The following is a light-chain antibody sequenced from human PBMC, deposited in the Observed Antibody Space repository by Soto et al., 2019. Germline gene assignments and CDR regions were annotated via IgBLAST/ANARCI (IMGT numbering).Light chain of an antibody. V-gene: IGKV1-27*01. Sequence: DIQMTQSPSSLSASVGDRVTITCRASRGIGHYLAWYQQKPGKVPSLLIYAASTLQSGVSSRFSGSRSGTDFTLTISSLQPGDVATYYCQKYADAKLSFGGGTKVDIK. J-gene: IGKJ4*01. CDR1: RGIGHY. CDR3: QKYADAKLS. CDR2: AAS.